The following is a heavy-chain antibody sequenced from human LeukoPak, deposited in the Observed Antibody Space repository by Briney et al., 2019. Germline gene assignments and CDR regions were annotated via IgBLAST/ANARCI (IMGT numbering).Heavy chain of an antibody. CDR3: ARDLAPYVY. V-gene: IGHV3-53*01. CDR1: GFTFSSYA. J-gene: IGHJ4*02. CDR2: IYSGGST. Sequence: GGSLRLSCAASGFTFSSYAMSWVRQAPGKGLEWVSVIYSGGSTYYADSVKGRFTISRDNSKNTLYLQMNSLRAEDTAVYYCARDLAPYVYWGQGTLVTVSS. D-gene: IGHD3-10*02.